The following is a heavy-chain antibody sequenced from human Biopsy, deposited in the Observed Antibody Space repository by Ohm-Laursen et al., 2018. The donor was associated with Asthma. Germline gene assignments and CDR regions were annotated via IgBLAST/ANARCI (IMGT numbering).Heavy chain of an antibody. CDR3: ARRGITGTTLDY. Sequence: ASVKVSCKASGYTFTSYYMHWVRQAPGQGLEWMGIINPSGGSTRYAQKFQGRVTMTRDTSMSTVYMELSSLRSEDTAVYYCARRGITGTTLDYWGQGTLVTVSS. V-gene: IGHV1-46*01. CDR1: GYTFTSYY. D-gene: IGHD1-7*01. J-gene: IGHJ4*02. CDR2: INPSGGST.